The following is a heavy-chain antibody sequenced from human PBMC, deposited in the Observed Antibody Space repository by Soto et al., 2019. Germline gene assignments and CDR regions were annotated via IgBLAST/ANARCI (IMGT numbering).Heavy chain of an antibody. CDR2: IYYSGST. CDR3: ERRIIVGPTTNYDY. V-gene: IGHV4-59*05. CDR1: GGSISIHY. D-gene: IGHD1-26*01. Sequence: PSETLSLTCTVSGGSISIHYWSWIRQPPGKGLEWIGSIYYSGSTYYNPSLQSRVTISVDTSKSQFSLKLSSVTAADTAVYYCERRIIVGPTTNYDYWGQGTLVTVSS. J-gene: IGHJ4*02.